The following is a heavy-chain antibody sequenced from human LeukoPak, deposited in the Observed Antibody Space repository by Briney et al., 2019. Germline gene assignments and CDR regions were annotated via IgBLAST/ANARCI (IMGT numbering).Heavy chain of an antibody. V-gene: IGHV1-69*13. D-gene: IGHD6-6*01. CDR1: GYTFTGYY. Sequence: SVKVSCKASGYTFTGYYMHWVRQAPGQGLEWMGGIIPIFGTANYAQKFQGRVTITADESTSTAYMELSSLRSEDTAVYYCATAARRVYYYYYYYMDVWGKGTTVTVSS. CDR2: IIPIFGTA. J-gene: IGHJ6*03. CDR3: ATAARRVYYYYYYYMDV.